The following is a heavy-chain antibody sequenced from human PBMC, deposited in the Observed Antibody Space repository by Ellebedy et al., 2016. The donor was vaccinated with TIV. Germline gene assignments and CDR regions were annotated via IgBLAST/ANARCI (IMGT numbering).Heavy chain of an antibody. CDR1: GFSFRSYW. V-gene: IGHV3-7*01. Sequence: GESLKISCGGSGFSFRSYWMTWVRQAPGKGLEWVANINQDGSDKYYVDSVKGRFTIARDNAKDSLYLLMNSLSAEDTGVYYCATDGSYGDYRSPTHAFEMWGQGTMVTVSS. D-gene: IGHD4-17*01. J-gene: IGHJ3*02. CDR2: INQDGSDK. CDR3: ATDGSYGDYRSPTHAFEM.